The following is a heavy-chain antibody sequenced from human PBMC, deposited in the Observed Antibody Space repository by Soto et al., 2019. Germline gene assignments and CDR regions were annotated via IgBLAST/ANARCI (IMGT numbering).Heavy chain of an antibody. CDR2: IRKKADNVAT. V-gene: IGHV3-73*01. CDR1: GFTFSGSA. D-gene: IGHD4-17*01. J-gene: IGHJ4*02. Sequence: EVQLVESGGGLVQPGGSLKLSCAASGFTFSGSAMHWVRQASGKGLDWVVRIRKKADNVATVYGDSVRGSFTIARTDSKNEAYLQMNRLKSEDTGVYYCTGDYGDLSHYWGQGAVVSVSS. CDR3: TGDYGDLSHY.